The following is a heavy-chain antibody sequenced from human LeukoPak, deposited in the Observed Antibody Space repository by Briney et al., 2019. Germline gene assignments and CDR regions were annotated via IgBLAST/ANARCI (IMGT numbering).Heavy chain of an antibody. CDR1: GFTFSSYW. J-gene: IGHJ6*04. Sequence: GGSLRLSCAPSGFTFSSYWMSWVRQAPEKGLEWVANIKQDGSEKYYVDSVKGRFTISRDNAENSLYLQMNSLRADDTAVYYCARKAYGLDVWGKGTTVTVSS. V-gene: IGHV3-7*03. CDR3: ARKAYGLDV. CDR2: IKQDGSEK.